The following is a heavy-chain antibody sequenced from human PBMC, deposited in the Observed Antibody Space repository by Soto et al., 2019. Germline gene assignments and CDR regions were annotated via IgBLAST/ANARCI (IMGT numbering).Heavy chain of an antibody. D-gene: IGHD6-6*01. CDR1: GGTFSSYA. CDR2: IIPIFGTA. Sequence: QVQLVQSGAEVKKPGSSVKVSCKASGGTFSSYAISWVRQAPGQGLEWMGGIIPIFGTANYAQKFQGRVKSHADDYTSTAYMEQSSLRAEDTAVYYCASDGNIAARPFYRQCWFDPWGQGTLVTVSS. V-gene: IGHV1-69*12. CDR3: ASDGNIAARPFYRQCWFDP. J-gene: IGHJ5*02.